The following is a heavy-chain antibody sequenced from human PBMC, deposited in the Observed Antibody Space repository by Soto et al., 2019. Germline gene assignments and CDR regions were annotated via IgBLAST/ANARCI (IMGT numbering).Heavy chain of an antibody. Sequence: EVQLVESGGGLVQPGGSLRLSCAASGFTFFAYWIHWVRQVPGKGLVWVSRINSDGSHTSYADSVRGRFTISRDNSKNSMYLQSYWQTAEDSAFYYGVKVGDYGYDAGAKAVDSWGQGGLVSASS. D-gene: IGHD4-17*01. V-gene: IGHV3-74*01. CDR1: GFTFFAYW. CDR3: VKVGDYGYDAGAKAVDS. CDR2: INSDGSHT. J-gene: IGHJ5*01.